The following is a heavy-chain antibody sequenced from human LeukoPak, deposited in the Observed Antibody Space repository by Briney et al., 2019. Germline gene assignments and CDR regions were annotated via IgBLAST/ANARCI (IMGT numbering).Heavy chain of an antibody. CDR1: GFTVDSNY. Sequence: GSPRLSCAASGFTVDSNYLSWVRQAPGKGLEWVSTIYTGGNTYYAASVKGRFTISRDFSKNTVFLHMNSLRAEDTAMYYCARGDDSGYYDYFDYWGQGALVTVSS. V-gene: IGHV3-53*01. CDR2: IYTGGNT. J-gene: IGHJ4*02. D-gene: IGHD3-22*01. CDR3: ARGDDSGYYDYFDY.